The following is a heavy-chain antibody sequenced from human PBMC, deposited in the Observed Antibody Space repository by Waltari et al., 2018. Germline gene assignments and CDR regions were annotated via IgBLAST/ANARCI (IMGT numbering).Heavy chain of an antibody. V-gene: IGHV4-34*01. CDR1: GGSFSGYY. CDR3: ARVRGWKAAFDI. D-gene: IGHD1-1*01. CDR2: INHSGST. Sequence: QVQLQQWGAGLLKPSETLSLTCAVYGGSFSGYYWSWIRQPPGKGLAWIGEINHSGSTNYNPSLKSRVTIAVDTSKNQFSLKLSSVTAADTAVYYCARVRGWKAAFDIWGQGTMVTVSS. J-gene: IGHJ3*02.